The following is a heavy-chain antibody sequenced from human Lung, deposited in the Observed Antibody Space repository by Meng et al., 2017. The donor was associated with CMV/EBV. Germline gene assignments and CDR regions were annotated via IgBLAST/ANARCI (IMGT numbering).Heavy chain of an antibody. CDR1: GASISINTYF. CDR3: ARIFPSDYYKYDMAV. D-gene: IGHD3-3*01. Sequence: SETLSLXCTVSGASISINTYFWDWIRQPPGKGLEWIGSISYGGSTYYNSSLKSRVRISLDTSKSQLTLKLSSVTATDTAVYYCARIFPSDYYKYDMAVWGQGTTVTVSS. V-gene: IGHV4-39*06. J-gene: IGHJ6*01. CDR2: ISYGGST.